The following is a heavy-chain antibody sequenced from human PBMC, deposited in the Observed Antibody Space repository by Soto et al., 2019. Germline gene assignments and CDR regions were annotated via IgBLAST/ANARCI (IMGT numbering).Heavy chain of an antibody. CDR2: INHSGST. J-gene: IGHJ5*02. V-gene: IGHV4-34*01. D-gene: IGHD3-3*01. Sequence: SETLSLTCAVYGGSFSGYYWSWIRQPPGKGLEWIGEINHSGSTNYNPSLKSRVTISVDTSKNQFSLKLSSVTAADTAVYYCARGSIIGGRITIFRVVTKRGIIGSFDPWGQGTLVTVPQ. CDR3: ARGSIIGGRITIFRVVTKRGIIGSFDP. CDR1: GGSFSGYY.